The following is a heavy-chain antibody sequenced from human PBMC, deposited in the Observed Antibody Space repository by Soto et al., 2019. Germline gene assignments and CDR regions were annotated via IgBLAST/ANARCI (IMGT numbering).Heavy chain of an antibody. V-gene: IGHV3-7*03. J-gene: IGHJ3*02. CDR2: IGPNGGAK. Sequence: GGSLRLSCAASGFTFRISLMSWVRQAPGKGLEWVANIGPNGGAKHYVDSVKGRFAISRDNAKNSLSLEMNSLRDEDTDVYYCERGRSIDMWGQGTMVTVSS. CDR3: ERGRSIDM. CDR1: GFTFRISL.